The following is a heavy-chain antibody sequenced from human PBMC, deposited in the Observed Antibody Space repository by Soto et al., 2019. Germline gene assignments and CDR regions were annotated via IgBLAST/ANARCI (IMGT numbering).Heavy chain of an antibody. CDR3: AHDRRVGGTSAFYFDL. CDR1: GFKFSNYA. J-gene: IGHJ5*02. D-gene: IGHD2-15*01. V-gene: IGHV3-23*01. CDR2: ISATGGGT. Sequence: GSLRLSFAASGFKFSNYAMSWVRHAPGKGLEWVSLISATGGGTYYADSVKGRFTISRDNSHNTLYLQVHSLTAEDTAVYYCAHDRRVGGTSAFYFDLRRLGAPANVSS.